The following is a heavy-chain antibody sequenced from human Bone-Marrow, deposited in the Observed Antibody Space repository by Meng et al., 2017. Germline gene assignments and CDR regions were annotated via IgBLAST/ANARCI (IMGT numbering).Heavy chain of an antibody. D-gene: IGHD3-22*01. CDR3: AKDRRYDSSGYYTRDAFDI. J-gene: IGHJ3*02. CDR1: GFTFSSYA. Sequence: GESLKISCAASGFTFSSYAMSWVRQAPGKGLEWVSAISGSGGSTYYAESVKDRFTISRDNSKKTLYLQMTSLRAEDTAVYYCAKDRRYDSSGYYTRDAFDIWGQGTMVTVSS. CDR2: ISGSGGST. V-gene: IGHV3-23*01.